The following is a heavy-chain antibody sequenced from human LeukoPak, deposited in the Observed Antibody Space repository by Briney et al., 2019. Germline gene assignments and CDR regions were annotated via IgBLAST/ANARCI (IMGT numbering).Heavy chain of an antibody. CDR3: AKDLYGDYGEYYFDN. Sequence: PGRSLRLSCAASGFTFDGYAMRWVRQAPGKGLEWVSGISWSSGSIGYADSVKGRFTISRDNAKNSLYLQMNSLRAEDTALYYCAKDLYGDYGEYYFDNWGQGTLVTVSS. J-gene: IGHJ4*02. V-gene: IGHV3-9*01. CDR2: ISWSSGSI. CDR1: GFTFDGYA. D-gene: IGHD4-17*01.